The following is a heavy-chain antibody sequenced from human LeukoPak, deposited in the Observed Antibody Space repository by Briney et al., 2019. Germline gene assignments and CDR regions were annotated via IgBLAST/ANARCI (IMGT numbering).Heavy chain of an antibody. D-gene: IGHD6-13*01. Sequence: PSETLSLTCTVSGGSISSGDYYWSWTRQPPGEGLEWIGYIYYSGSTYYNPSLKSRVTISVDTSKNQFSLKLSSVTAADTAVYYCARDGTPLAAGGFDYWGQGTLVTVSS. CDR1: GGSISSGDYY. CDR2: IYYSGST. V-gene: IGHV4-30-4*08. J-gene: IGHJ4*02. CDR3: ARDGTPLAAGGFDY.